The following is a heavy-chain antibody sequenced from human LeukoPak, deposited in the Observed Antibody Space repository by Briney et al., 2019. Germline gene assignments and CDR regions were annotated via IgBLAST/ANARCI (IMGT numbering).Heavy chain of an antibody. CDR1: GFTFDDYA. CDR2: INSDGSNT. J-gene: IGHJ4*02. D-gene: IGHD6-13*01. V-gene: IGHV3-74*01. CDR3: AKGGSRHADY. Sequence: GSLRLSCAASGFTFDDYAMHWVRQAPAKGLVWVSRINSDGSNTRYADSVKGRFTISRDNAKNTLFLQMNSLRAEDTAMYYCAKGGSRHADYWGQGTLVTVSS.